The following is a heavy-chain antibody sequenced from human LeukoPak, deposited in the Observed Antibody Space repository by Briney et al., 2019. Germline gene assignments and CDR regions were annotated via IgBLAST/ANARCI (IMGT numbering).Heavy chain of an antibody. CDR3: ATGYSSTWYYFDY. CDR1: GDSISSYY. J-gene: IGHJ4*02. V-gene: IGHV4-59*01. Sequence: SETLSLTCTASGDSISSYYWSWIRQPPGKGLEWIGYIYHSESTNYNPSLKSRVTISADTSKDQFSLKLASVTAADTAVYYCATGYSSTWYYFDYWGQGTLVTVSS. CDR2: IYHSEST. D-gene: IGHD6-13*01.